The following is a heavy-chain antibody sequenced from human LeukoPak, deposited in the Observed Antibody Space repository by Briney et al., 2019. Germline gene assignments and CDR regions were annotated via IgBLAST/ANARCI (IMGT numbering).Heavy chain of an antibody. CDR2: ISGSGGIT. Sequence: PGGFLRLSCAASGFTFSTFAMTWVRQAPGKGLEWVSLISGSGGITYYADSVNGRFTISRDNSKNTLYLQMHSLRAEDTAVYYCAARPGEVAVPFDYWGQGTLVTVSS. D-gene: IGHD2-15*01. CDR1: GFTFSTFA. J-gene: IGHJ4*02. CDR3: AARPGEVAVPFDY. V-gene: IGHV3-23*01.